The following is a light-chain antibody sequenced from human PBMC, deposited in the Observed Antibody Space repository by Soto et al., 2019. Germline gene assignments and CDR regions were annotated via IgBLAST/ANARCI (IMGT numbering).Light chain of an antibody. CDR1: QSVSSN. CDR2: DAS. Sequence: EILITQSPATLSVSPGERATLSCRASQSVSSNLAWYQQTPGQAPRILIYDASTRATGIPARFSGSRSGTEFTLTLSSLQSEDFAVYYCQQYNNWPKTFGQGTKVDIK. CDR3: QQYNNWPKT. J-gene: IGKJ1*01. V-gene: IGKV3-15*01.